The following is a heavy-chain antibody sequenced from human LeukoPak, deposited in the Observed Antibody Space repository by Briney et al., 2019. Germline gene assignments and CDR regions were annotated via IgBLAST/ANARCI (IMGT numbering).Heavy chain of an antibody. V-gene: IGHV1-2*06. CDR2: INPNSGGT. D-gene: IGHD3-16*02. Sequence: GASVKVSCKASGYTFTGYYMHWVRQAPGQGLEWMGRINPNSGGTNYAQKFQGRVTMTRDTSISTAYMELSRLRSDDTAVYYCARDLRFGGVIVPPGYWGQRTLVTVSS. CDR1: GYTFTGYY. CDR3: ARDLRFGGVIVPPGY. J-gene: IGHJ4*02.